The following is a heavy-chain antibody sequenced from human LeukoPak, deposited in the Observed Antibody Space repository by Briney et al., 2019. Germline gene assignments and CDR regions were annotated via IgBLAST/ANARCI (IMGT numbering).Heavy chain of an antibody. CDR1: GFTFSSYD. J-gene: IGHJ4*02. V-gene: IGHV3-23*01. D-gene: IGHD1-7*01. CDR3: ARDRRMRVRGYGKTGTTALDY. CDR2: VSGSGGSR. Sequence: GGSLRLSCVASGFTFSSYDMSWVRQATGKGLEWVSGVSGSGGSRNYADSVKGRFTISRDNSEKTLYLQMNSLRAEDTAVYYCARDRRMRVRGYGKTGTTALDYWGQGTLVTVSS.